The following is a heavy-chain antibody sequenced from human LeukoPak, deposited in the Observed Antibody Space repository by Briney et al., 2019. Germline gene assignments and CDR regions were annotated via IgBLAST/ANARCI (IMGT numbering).Heavy chain of an antibody. J-gene: IGHJ3*02. V-gene: IGHV3-66*01. D-gene: IGHD2-2*02. CDR2: FYSGGST. CDR1: GFTVSSNY. Sequence: GGSLRLSCAASGFTVSSNYMSWVRQAPGKGLEWVSVFYSGGSTYYADSVKGRFTISRDNSKNTLYLQMNSLRAEDTAVYYCARTASNGDIVVVPAAIGGAFDIWGQGTMVTVSS. CDR3: ARTASNGDIVVVPAAIGGAFDI.